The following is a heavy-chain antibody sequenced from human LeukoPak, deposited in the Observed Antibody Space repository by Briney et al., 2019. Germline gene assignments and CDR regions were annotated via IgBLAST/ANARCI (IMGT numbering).Heavy chain of an antibody. J-gene: IGHJ1*01. CDR1: GLKFSSYV. V-gene: IGHV3-23*01. CDR3: AAARVPEYFQH. CDR2: ISGSGDTT. Sequence: GGSLRLSCAASGLKFSSYVMRWVRQAPGKGLEWVSVISGSGDTTYYADSVKGRFTISRDNSKNTLYLQMNSLRAEDTAVYYCAAARVPEYFQHWGQGTLVTVSS. D-gene: IGHD5-18*01.